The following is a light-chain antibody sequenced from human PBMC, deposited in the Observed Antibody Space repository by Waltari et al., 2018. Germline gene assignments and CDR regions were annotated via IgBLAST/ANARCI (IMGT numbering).Light chain of an antibody. J-gene: IGLJ3*02. CDR3: TSYTTSSTLM. CDR1: SSDVGGCNY. V-gene: IGLV2-14*03. Sequence: QSALTQPASVSGSPGQSITISCTGTSSDVGGCNYVSWYQQHPGKAPQLMIFDVTNRPSGVSHLFSGSKSGNTASLTISGLQAEDEADYYCTSYTTSSTLMFGGGTQLTVL. CDR2: DVT.